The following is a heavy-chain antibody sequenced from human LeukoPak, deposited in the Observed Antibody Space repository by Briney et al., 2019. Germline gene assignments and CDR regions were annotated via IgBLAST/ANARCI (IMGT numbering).Heavy chain of an antibody. V-gene: IGHV3-7*01. J-gene: IGHJ4*02. CDR3: ARAAVYCSSSTCRTNFDS. CDR1: GFTFRNSY. D-gene: IGHD2-2*01. CDR2: IKHGGSDQ. Sequence: GGSLTLSCAASGFTFRNSYMSWVRQAPGKGLEWVAHIKHGGSDQYHVDSVRGRFTISRDNAKNSLYLQMNSLRVEDTAVYYCARAAVYCSSSTCRTNFDSWGQGTLVTVSS.